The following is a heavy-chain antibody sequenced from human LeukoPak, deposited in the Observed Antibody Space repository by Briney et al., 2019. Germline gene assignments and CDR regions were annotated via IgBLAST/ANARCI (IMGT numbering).Heavy chain of an antibody. J-gene: IGHJ3*02. V-gene: IGHV1-2*02. CDR3: ARDGPVSAFDI. D-gene: IGHD1-14*01. CDR1: GYTFSAFY. CDR2: INPNSGGT. Sequence: ASVKVSCKTSGYTFSAFYMHWVRQAPGQGLEWMGWINPNSGGTNYAQKFQGRVTMTRDTSIGTAYMELSRLRSDDTAVYYCARDGPVSAFDIWGQGTMVTVSS.